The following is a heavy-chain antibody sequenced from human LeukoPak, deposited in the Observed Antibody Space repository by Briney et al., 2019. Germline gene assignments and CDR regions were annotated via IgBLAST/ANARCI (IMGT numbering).Heavy chain of an antibody. Sequence: GGSLRLSCAASGFTFSSYAMSWVRQAPGRGLEWVAFIRYDGSNKYYADSVKGRFTISRDNSKNTLYLQMNSLRAEDTAVYYCAKGAPYSSSGYFDNWGQGTLVTVSS. CDR1: GFTFSSYA. CDR2: IRYDGSNK. D-gene: IGHD6-13*01. CDR3: AKGAPYSSSGYFDN. V-gene: IGHV3-30*02. J-gene: IGHJ4*02.